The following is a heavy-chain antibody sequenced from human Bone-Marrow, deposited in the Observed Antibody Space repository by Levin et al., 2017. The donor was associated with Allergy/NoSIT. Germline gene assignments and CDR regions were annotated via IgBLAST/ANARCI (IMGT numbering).Heavy chain of an antibody. Sequence: SETLSLTCTVSGGSISSYYWSWIRQPPGKGLEWIGYIYYSGSTNYNPSLKSRVTISVDTSKNQFSLKLSSVTAADTAVYYCASEGQQLEIDFSGQGTLHTDSS. CDR2: IYYSGST. CDR3: ASEGQQLEIDF. CDR1: GGSISSYY. V-gene: IGHV4-59*01. D-gene: IGHD6-13*01. J-gene: IGHJ4*02.